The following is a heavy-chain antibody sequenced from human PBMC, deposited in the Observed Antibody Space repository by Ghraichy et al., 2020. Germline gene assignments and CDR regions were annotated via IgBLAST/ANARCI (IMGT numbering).Heavy chain of an antibody. CDR3: ARGVGQWGTYFDY. D-gene: IGHD2-8*01. CDR2: INPNSGGT. V-gene: IGHV1-2*04. CDR1: GYTFTGYY. Sequence: ASVKVSCKASGYTFTGYYMHWVRQAPGQGLEWMGWINPNSGGTNYAQKFQGWVTMTRDTSISTAYMELRRLRSDDTAMYYCARGVGQWGTYFDYWGQGTLVTVSS. J-gene: IGHJ4*02.